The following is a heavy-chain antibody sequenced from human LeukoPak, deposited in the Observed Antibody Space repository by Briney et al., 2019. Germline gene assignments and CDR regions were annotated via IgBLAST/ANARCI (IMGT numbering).Heavy chain of an antibody. D-gene: IGHD4-23*01. CDR3: ARDRSDYGGTREAFDI. CDR2: IYYSGST. V-gene: IGHV4-61*01. J-gene: IGHJ6*04. CDR1: GGSISSSSYY. Sequence: SETLSLTCTVSGGSISSSSYYWGWIRQPPGKGLEWIGYIYYSGSTNYNPSLKSRVTISVDTSKNQFSLKLSSVTAADTAVYYCARDRSDYGGTREAFDIWGKGTTVTVSS.